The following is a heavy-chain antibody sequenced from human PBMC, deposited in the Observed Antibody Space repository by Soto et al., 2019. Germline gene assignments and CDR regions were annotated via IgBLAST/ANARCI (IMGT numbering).Heavy chain of an antibody. CDR3: ARESAGGYNPPVLGWFDP. J-gene: IGHJ5*02. CDR1: GGSISSGDYY. Sequence: ASETLSLTCTVSGGSISSGDYYWSWIRQPPGKGLEWIGYIYYSGSTYYNPSLKSRVTISVDTSKNQFSLKLSSVTAADTAVYYCARESAGGYNPPVLGWFDPWGQGTLVTVSS. V-gene: IGHV4-30-4*01. D-gene: IGHD5-12*01. CDR2: IYYSGST.